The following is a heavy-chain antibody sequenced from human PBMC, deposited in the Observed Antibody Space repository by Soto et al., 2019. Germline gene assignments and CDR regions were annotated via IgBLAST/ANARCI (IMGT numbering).Heavy chain of an antibody. CDR3: AGEGVTSSMSLPWMGYHYYGLDV. D-gene: IGHD2-2*01. J-gene: IGHJ6*02. Sequence: QVQLVQSGAEVKKPGSSVKVSCRASGGTFNSHTISWVRQAPGQGLEWMGGIMPMFGVTNYARKFQGRLTMTANESKTTAYMEVSSLTSADTAVYYCAGEGVTSSMSLPWMGYHYYGLDVWGQGTTVIVSS. CDR1: GGTFNSHT. V-gene: IGHV1-69*12. CDR2: IMPMFGVT.